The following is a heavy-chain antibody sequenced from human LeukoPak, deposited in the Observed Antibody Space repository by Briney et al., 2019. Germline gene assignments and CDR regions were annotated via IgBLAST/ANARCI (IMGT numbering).Heavy chain of an antibody. CDR1: GYTFTGHY. V-gene: IGHV1-2*02. Sequence: ASVKVSCRASGYTFTGHYMHWVRQAPGQGLEWMGWIKPNSGGTRSAQKFQGRVTMTRDTSISTAYMELSSLRYDDTAVYYCATNILVRDIINWFDPWGQGTLVTVSS. J-gene: IGHJ5*02. CDR3: ATNILVRDIINWFDP. D-gene: IGHD3-10*01. CDR2: IKPNSGGT.